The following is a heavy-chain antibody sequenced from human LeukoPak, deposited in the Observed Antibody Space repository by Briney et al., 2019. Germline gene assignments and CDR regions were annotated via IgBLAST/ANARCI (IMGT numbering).Heavy chain of an antibody. D-gene: IGHD1-26*01. CDR2: ISSSSSYM. Sequence: GGSLRLFCAASRFTFSSYSMNWVRQAPGKGLEWVSFISSSSSYMYYADAVKGRFTIARDNAKNSLYLQMNSLRAADTAVYYCARDDGSYFAFDIWGQGTMVTVSS. CDR1: RFTFSSYS. V-gene: IGHV3-21*01. J-gene: IGHJ3*02. CDR3: ARDDGSYFAFDI.